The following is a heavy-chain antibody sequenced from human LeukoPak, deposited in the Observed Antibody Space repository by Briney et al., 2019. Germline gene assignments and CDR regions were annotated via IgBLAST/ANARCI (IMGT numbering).Heavy chain of an antibody. CDR1: GFSFSDYA. V-gene: IGHV3-30*18. D-gene: IGHD6-6*01. Sequence: GTSLRLSCAASGFSFSDYAIHWVRQAPGKGLEWVAVISYDGNEKYYADSVKGRFTISRDGSKNTLYLQMNSLRAEDTAVYYCAKISIGRSMDVWGQGTTATVSS. J-gene: IGHJ6*02. CDR3: AKISIGRSMDV. CDR2: ISYDGNEK.